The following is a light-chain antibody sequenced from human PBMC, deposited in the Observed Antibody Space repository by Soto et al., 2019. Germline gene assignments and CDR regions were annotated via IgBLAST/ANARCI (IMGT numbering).Light chain of an antibody. CDR2: SNN. CDR3: AAWDDSLNGVV. J-gene: IGLJ2*01. CDR1: SSNIGSNT. Sequence: QSVLTQPPSASGTPGQRVTISCSGSSSNIGSNTVNWYQQLPGTAPKLLIYSNNQRPSGVPDLFSGAKSGTSDSLAISGLQSEDEADYYCAAWDDSLNGVVFGGGTKLTVL. V-gene: IGLV1-44*01.